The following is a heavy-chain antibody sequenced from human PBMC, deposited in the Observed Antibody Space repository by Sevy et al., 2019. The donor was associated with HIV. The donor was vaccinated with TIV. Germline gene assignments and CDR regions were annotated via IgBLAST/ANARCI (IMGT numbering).Heavy chain of an antibody. D-gene: IGHD2-21*02. J-gene: IGHJ3*02. CDR2: IYHSGNT. Sequence: SETLSLTCAVSGGSISSGAYSWNWIRQPPGKGLEWIGYIYHSGNTYYNPSLKSRLTISVDRSKNLCSLNLSSMNAADTAVYYCARDGGTLTAPGAFDIWGQGTLVTVSS. CDR3: ARDGGTLTAPGAFDI. V-gene: IGHV4-30-2*01. CDR1: GGSISSGAYS.